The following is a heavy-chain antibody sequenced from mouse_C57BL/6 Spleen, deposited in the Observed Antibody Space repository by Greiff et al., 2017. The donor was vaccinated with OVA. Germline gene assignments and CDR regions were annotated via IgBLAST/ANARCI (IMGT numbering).Heavy chain of an antibody. CDR2: IDPSDSYT. Sequence: VKLMEPGAELVKPGASVKLSCKASGYTFTSYWMQWVKQRPGQGLEWIGEIDPSDSYTNYNQKFKGKATLTVDTSSSTAYMQLSSLTSEDSAVYYCARGEMAMDYWGQGTSVTVSS. CDR1: GYTFTSYW. CDR3: ARGEMAMDY. V-gene: IGHV1-50*01. J-gene: IGHJ4*01.